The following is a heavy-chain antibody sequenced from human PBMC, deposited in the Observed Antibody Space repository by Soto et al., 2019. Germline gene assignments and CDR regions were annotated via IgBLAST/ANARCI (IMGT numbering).Heavy chain of an antibody. CDR2: INPGGGNT. V-gene: IGHV1-46*01. D-gene: IGHD6-13*01. CDR3: ATTPSIAVPGTLAGFDP. Sequence: ASVKVSCKASGYTFTSYYVHWVRQAPGQGLEWMGIINPGGGNTIYTQRFQGRVTMTRDTSTSTVYMELSSLRSEDTAVYYCATTPSIAVPGTLAGFDPWGQGTLVTVSS. J-gene: IGHJ5*02. CDR1: GYTFTSYY.